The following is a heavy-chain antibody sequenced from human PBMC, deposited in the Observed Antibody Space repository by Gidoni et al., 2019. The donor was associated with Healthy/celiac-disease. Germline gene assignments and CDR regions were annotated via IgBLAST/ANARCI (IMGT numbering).Heavy chain of an antibody. Sequence: EVQLLESGGGLVQPGGSLRLSCAASGFTFSSYAMSWVRQAPGKGLEWVSAISGSGGSTYYADSVKGRFTISRDNSKNTLYLQMNSLRAEDTAVYYCAKDRDYYDSSGYSGGAFDIWGQGTMVTVSS. V-gene: IGHV3-23*01. D-gene: IGHD3-22*01. CDR1: GFTFSSYA. CDR2: ISGSGGST. CDR3: AKDRDYYDSSGYSGGAFDI. J-gene: IGHJ3*02.